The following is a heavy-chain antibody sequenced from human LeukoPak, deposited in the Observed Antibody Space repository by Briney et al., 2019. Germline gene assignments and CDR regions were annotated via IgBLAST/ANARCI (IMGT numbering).Heavy chain of an antibody. D-gene: IGHD5-24*01. CDR3: ARAQSRTHWDGFDI. Sequence: SVKVSCKASGGTFSSYAISWVRQAPGQGLEWMGGIIPIFGTANYAQKFQGRVTITADKSTSTAYMELRSLRSDDTAVYYCARAQSRTHWDGFDIWGQGTMVTLPS. CDR1: GGTFSSYA. J-gene: IGHJ3*02. V-gene: IGHV1-69*06. CDR2: IIPIFGTA.